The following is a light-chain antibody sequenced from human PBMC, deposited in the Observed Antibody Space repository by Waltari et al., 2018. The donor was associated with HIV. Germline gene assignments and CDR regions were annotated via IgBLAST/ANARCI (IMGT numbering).Light chain of an antibody. CDR3: ASWDDNLGHWV. J-gene: IGLJ3*02. CDR1: KSNVGNNF. V-gene: IGLV1-44*01. Sequence: QSVLTQPPSASRTPGQRVLMSCSGNKSNVGNNFVSWFQQVPGGAPKLVIYRNDRRPSGVPDRFSGAKSGSSASLASIGLQSDDEADYFCASWDDNLGHWVFGVGTKLTV. CDR2: RND.